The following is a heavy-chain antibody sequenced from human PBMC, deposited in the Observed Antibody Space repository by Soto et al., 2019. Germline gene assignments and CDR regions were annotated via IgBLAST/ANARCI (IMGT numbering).Heavy chain of an antibody. CDR1: GGSISSGDFY. D-gene: IGHD5-12*01. Sequence: TSETLSLTCTVSGGSISSGDFYWSWIRQPPGKGLEWIGYIYYSGSIYYNPSLKSRVTISVDTSKNQFSLKLSSVTAADTAVYYCARDNRGYNYYYYGMDVWGQGTTVTVSS. CDR3: ARDNRGYNYYYYGMDV. V-gene: IGHV4-30-4*01. CDR2: IYYSGSI. J-gene: IGHJ6*02.